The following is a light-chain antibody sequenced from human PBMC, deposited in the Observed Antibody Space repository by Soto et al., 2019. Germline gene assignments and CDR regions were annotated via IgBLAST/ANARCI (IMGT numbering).Light chain of an antibody. J-gene: IGKJ4*01. CDR3: QQYGSS. V-gene: IGKV3-20*01. CDR2: GAS. Sequence: EIVLTQSPGTLSLSPGERATLSCRASESVSDNYLAWYQQRSGQAPRLVIYGASSRASAVPDRFSGSGSGADFTLTISRLEPEDFAVYYCQQYGSSFGGGTKVDIK. CDR1: ESVSDNY.